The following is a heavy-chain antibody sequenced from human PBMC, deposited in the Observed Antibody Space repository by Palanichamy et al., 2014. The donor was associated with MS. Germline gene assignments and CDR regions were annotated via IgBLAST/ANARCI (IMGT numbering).Heavy chain of an antibody. Sequence: EVQLVESGGGLVKPGGSLRLSCAASGFTFSNAWMSWVRQAPGKGLEWVGRIKSKTDGGTTDYAAPVKGRFTISRDDSKNTLYLQMNSLKTEDTAVYYCTTDVYYDSSGYWPFDYWGQGTLVTVSS. V-gene: IGHV3-15*01. CDR1: GFTFSNAW. J-gene: IGHJ4*02. CDR3: TTDVYYDSSGYWPFDY. CDR2: IKSKTDGGTT. D-gene: IGHD3-22*01.